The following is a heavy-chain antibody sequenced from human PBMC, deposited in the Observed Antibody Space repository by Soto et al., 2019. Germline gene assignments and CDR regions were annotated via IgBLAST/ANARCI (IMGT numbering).Heavy chain of an antibody. CDR3: ARDDHIVVVPTSLGAMDV. CDR1: GGSISSNKW. V-gene: IGHV4-4*02. J-gene: IGHJ6*02. D-gene: IGHD2-2*01. CDR2: IYHSGST. Sequence: QVQLQESGPGLVKPSETLSLTCAVYGGSISSNKWWSWVRQPPGKGLEWIGEIYHSGSTNYNPSLKSRVTISLDKSKNQFSLKLTSVPAADSAVYYCARDDHIVVVPTSLGAMDVWGQGTTVTVSS.